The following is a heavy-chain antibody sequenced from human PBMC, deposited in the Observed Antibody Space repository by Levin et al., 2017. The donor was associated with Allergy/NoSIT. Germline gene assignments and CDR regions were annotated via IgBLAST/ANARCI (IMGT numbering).Heavy chain of an antibody. CDR2: ISYDGSNK. D-gene: IGHD3-10*01. V-gene: IGHV3-30-3*01. Sequence: GESLKISCAASGFTFSSYAMHWVRQAPGKGLEWVAVISYDGSNKYYADSVKGRFTISRDNSKNTLYLQMNSLRAEDTAVYYCARGLSVGTGQRITMVRGVIKSSNFDYWGQGTLVTVSS. CDR1: GFTFSSYA. CDR3: ARGLSVGTGQRITMVRGVIKSSNFDY. J-gene: IGHJ4*02.